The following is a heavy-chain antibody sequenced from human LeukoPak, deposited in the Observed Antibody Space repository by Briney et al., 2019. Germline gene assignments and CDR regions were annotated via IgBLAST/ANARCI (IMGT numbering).Heavy chain of an antibody. J-gene: IGHJ4*02. CDR2: IYYSGST. CDR3: ARANILTGPNY. V-gene: IGHV4-31*03. CDR1: AGSISSAGYY. D-gene: IGHD3-9*01. Sequence: SQTLSPTCPVSAGSISSAGYYWSWIRQHPGKGLEWNGYIYYSGSTHYNPSLKSRVTISVDTSKNQFSLNLDSVTAADTAVYYCARANILTGPNYWGQGTLVTVSS.